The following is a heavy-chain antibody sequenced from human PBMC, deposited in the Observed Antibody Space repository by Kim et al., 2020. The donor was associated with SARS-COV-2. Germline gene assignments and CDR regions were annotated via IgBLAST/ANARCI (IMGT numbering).Heavy chain of an antibody. J-gene: IGHJ4*02. D-gene: IGHD2-2*02. CDR3: ARSRGYCSSTSCYTPGY. Sequence: SETLSLTCAVYGGSFSGYYWSWIRQPPGKGLEWIGEINHSGSTNYNPSLKSRVTISVDTSKNQFSLKLSSVTAADTAVYYCARSRGYCSSTSCYTPGYWGQGTLVTVSS. V-gene: IGHV4-34*01. CDR1: GGSFSGYY. CDR2: INHSGST.